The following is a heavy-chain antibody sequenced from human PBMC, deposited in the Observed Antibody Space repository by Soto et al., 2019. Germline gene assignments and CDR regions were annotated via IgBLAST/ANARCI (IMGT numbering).Heavy chain of an antibody. Sequence: GGSLRLSCAASGFTFSRYAMHWVRQAPGKGPEWVALISGTTYGGTTEYAASVRGRFIVSREDAKRIAYLQMNSLKIEDTAVYYCSGHGGYSAPWGPGTLVTVSS. CDR3: SGHGGYSAP. CDR1: GFTFSRYA. J-gene: IGHJ4*02. D-gene: IGHD3-16*01. CDR2: ISGTTYGGTT. V-gene: IGHV3-49*04.